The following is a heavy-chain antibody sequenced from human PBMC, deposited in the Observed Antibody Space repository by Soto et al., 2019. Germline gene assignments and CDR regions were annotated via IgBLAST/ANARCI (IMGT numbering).Heavy chain of an antibody. J-gene: IGHJ6*02. CDR2: INYSEST. Sequence: WIRQHTGNGLEWIGYINYSESTYYNPSLKSRVTISVDTSKNHFSLKLSSVTATDTAVYFWARDSRGWHQNYYGLDVWGPGTTVTVS. CDR3: ARDSRGWHQNYYGLDV. D-gene: IGHD6-19*01. V-gene: IGHV4-31*02.